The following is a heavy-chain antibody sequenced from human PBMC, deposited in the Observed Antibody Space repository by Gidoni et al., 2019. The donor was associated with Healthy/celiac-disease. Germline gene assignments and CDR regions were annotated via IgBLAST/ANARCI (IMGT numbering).Heavy chain of an antibody. CDR2: IYYSGST. CDR3: ARVVRGVIISDIFDY. D-gene: IGHD3-10*01. CDR1: GGSISSSSYY. V-gene: IGHV4-39*01. J-gene: IGHJ4*02. Sequence: QLQLQESGPGLVKPSETLSLTCTVSGGSISSSSYYWGWIRQPPGKGLEWIGSIYYSGSTYYNPSLKSRVTISVDTSKNQFSLKLSSVTAADTAVYYCARVVRGVIISDIFDYWGQGTLVTVSS.